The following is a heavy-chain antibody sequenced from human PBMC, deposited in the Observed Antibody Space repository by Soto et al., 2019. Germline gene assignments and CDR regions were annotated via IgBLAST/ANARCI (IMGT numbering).Heavy chain of an antibody. CDR1: GFTFSSYA. J-gene: IGHJ5*02. CDR2: ISGSGGST. Sequence: GGSLRLSCAASGFTFSSYAMSWVRQAPGKGLEWVSAISGSGGSTYYADSVKGRFTISRDNSKNTLYLQMNSLRAEDTAVYYCAKDFLTYYYGSGKVDPWGQGTLVTVSS. V-gene: IGHV3-23*01. D-gene: IGHD3-10*01. CDR3: AKDFLTYYYGSGKVDP.